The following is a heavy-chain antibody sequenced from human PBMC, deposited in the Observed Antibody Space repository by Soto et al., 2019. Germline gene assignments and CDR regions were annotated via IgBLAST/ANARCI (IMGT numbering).Heavy chain of an antibody. V-gene: IGHV5-51*01. CDR3: FRGGVTSRTFDY. J-gene: IGHJ4*02. CDR1: GYIIKNYW. Sequence: HGESLKISCKASGYIIKNYWIGWVRHMPGQGLEWMGIIFPDDSDTRYSPSFQGHVTISVDKSISTAYVQWSSLKASDSAIYYCFRGGVTSRTFDYWGQGTLVTVSS. CDR2: IFPDDSDT. D-gene: IGHD3-16*01.